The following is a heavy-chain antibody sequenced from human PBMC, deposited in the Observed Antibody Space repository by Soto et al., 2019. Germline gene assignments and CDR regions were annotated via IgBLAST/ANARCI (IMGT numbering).Heavy chain of an antibody. CDR2: ISGSGGST. V-gene: IGHV3-23*01. D-gene: IGHD6-13*01. Sequence: PGGSLRLSCAASGFTFSSYDMSWVRQAPGKGLEWVSGISGSGGSTYYADSVKGRFTISRDNSKSTLYLQVNSLRVEDTAVYYCAKIGSRFSGDLWGQGTMVTVSS. CDR3: AKIGSRFSGDL. CDR1: GFTFSSYD. J-gene: IGHJ3*01.